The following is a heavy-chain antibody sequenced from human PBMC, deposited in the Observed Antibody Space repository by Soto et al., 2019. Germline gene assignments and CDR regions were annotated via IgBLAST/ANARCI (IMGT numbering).Heavy chain of an antibody. J-gene: IGHJ4*02. V-gene: IGHV1-24*01. CDR2: FDPEDGET. D-gene: IGHD3-3*01. Sequence: ASVKVSCKVSGYTLTELSMHWVRQAPGKGLGWMGGFDPEDGETIYAQKFQGRVTMTEDTSTDTAYMELSSLRSEDTAVYYCATWAYYDFWSGYLFDYWGQGTLVTVSS. CDR3: ATWAYYDFWSGYLFDY. CDR1: GYTLTELS.